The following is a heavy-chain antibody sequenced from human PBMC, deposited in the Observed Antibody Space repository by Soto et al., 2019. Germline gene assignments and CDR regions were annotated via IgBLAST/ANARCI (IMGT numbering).Heavy chain of an antibody. CDR3: AKDLGSGYSSGPSDY. Sequence: SCEASEFTFSNYAMSWVRQAPGKGLEWVSAISGSGGSTYYADSVKGRFTISRDNSKNTLYLQMNSLRAEDTAVFYCAKDLGSGYSSGPSDYWGQGTLVTVSS. CDR1: EFTFSNYA. V-gene: IGHV3-23*01. CDR2: ISGSGGST. J-gene: IGHJ4*02. D-gene: IGHD6-19*01.